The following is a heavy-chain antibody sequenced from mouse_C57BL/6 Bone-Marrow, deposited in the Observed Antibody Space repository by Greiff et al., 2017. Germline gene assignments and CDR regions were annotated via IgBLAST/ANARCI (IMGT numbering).Heavy chain of an antibody. Sequence: QVHLKQSGAELVRPGTSVKMSCKASGYTFTNYWIGWAKQRPGHGLEWIGDIYPGGGYTNYNEKFKGKATLTADKSSSTAYMQFSSLTSEDSAIYYCASASSWDEGDFGVWGTGATVSVAS. CDR3: ASASSWDEGDFGV. CDR2: IYPGGGYT. V-gene: IGHV1-63*01. CDR1: GYTFTNYW. D-gene: IGHD4-1*01. J-gene: IGHJ1*03.